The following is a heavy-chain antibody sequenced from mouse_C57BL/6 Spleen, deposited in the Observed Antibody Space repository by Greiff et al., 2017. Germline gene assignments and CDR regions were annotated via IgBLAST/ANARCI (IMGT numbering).Heavy chain of an antibody. J-gene: IGHJ1*03. CDR2: INPSNGGT. V-gene: IGHV1-53*01. Sequence: QVQLQQPGTELVKPGASVKLSCKASGYTFTSYWMHWVKQRPGQGLEWIGNINPSNGGTNYNEKFKSKATLTVDKSSSTAYMQRSSLTSEDSAVYYCARGGYYDYDGYFDVWGTGTTVTVSS. CDR3: ARGGYYDYDGYFDV. CDR1: GYTFTSYW. D-gene: IGHD2-4*01.